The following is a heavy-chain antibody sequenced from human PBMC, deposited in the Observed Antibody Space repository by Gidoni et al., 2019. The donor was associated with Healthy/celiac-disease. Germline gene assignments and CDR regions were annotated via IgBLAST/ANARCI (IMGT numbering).Heavy chain of an antibody. Sequence: QVQLVESGGGLVKPGGSLRLSCAASGFTFRDYYLSWIRQAPGKGLGWVSYISSSGSTIYYADSVKGRFTISRDNAKNSLYLQMNSLRAEDAAVYYCARDGPDYYDSSGYPNWFDPWGQGTLVTVSS. J-gene: IGHJ5*02. D-gene: IGHD3-22*01. CDR1: GFTFRDYY. CDR3: ARDGPDYYDSSGYPNWFDP. CDR2: ISSSGSTI. V-gene: IGHV3-11*01.